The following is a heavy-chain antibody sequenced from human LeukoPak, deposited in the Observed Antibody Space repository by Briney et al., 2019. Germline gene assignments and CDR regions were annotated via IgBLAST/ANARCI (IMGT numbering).Heavy chain of an antibody. V-gene: IGHV4-38-2*02. Sequence: PSETLSLAGTVSGYSISSGYYWGCIRRSPGKGLEWIGNIYHICTTYYNPSLKSRVTRSVDTSKNQFYLKLSSVTAADTAVYYCARVVRSTSTIFGVVITLSLYYYYMDVWGKGTPVTVSS. CDR1: GYSISSGYY. CDR3: ARVVRSTSTIFGVVITLSLYYYYMDV. D-gene: IGHD3-3*01. CDR2: IYHICTT. J-gene: IGHJ6*03.